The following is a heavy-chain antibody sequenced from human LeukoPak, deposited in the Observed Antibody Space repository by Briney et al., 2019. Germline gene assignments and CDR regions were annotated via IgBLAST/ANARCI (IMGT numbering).Heavy chain of an antibody. J-gene: IGHJ4*02. Sequence: ASVKVSCKASGYTFTSYYMHWVRQAPGQGLEWMGIINPSGGSTSYAQKFQGRVTITTDESTSTAYMELSSLRSEDTAVYYCARGRGGSFDYWGQGTLVTVSS. CDR3: ARGRGGSFDY. V-gene: IGHV1-46*01. D-gene: IGHD2-15*01. CDR1: GYTFTSYY. CDR2: INPSGGST.